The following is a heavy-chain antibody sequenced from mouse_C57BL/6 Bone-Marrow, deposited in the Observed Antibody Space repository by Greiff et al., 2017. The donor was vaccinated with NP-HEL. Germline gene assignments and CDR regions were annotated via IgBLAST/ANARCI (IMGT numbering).Heavy chain of an antibody. CDR1: GYTFTSYR. Sequence: QVHVKQPGAELVRPGSSVKLSCKASGYTFTSYRMDWVKQRPGQGLEWIGNIYPSDSETHYNQKFKDKATLTVDKSSSTAYMQLSSLTSEDSAVYYCAWGNFFDYWGQGTTLTVSS. J-gene: IGHJ2*01. CDR3: AWGNFFDY. CDR2: IYPSDSET. V-gene: IGHV1-61*01.